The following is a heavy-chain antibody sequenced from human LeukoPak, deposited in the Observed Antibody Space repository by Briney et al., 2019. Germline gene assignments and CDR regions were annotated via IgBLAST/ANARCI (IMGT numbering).Heavy chain of an antibody. V-gene: IGHV3-15*01. Sequence: GGSLRLSCAASGFTVSSNYMSWVREAPGKGLEWVGRIKSKTDGGTTDYAAPVKGRFTISRDDSKNTLYLQMNSLKTEDTAVYYCTTDGDSSSWYEGGWFDPWGQGTLVTVSS. J-gene: IGHJ5*02. CDR2: IKSKTDGGTT. D-gene: IGHD6-13*01. CDR3: TTDGDSSSWYEGGWFDP. CDR1: GFTVSSNY.